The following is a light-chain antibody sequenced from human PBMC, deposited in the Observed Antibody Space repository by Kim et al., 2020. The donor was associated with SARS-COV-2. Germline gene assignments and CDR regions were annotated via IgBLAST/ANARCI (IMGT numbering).Light chain of an antibody. CDR3: QSADSSVTWV. J-gene: IGLJ3*02. V-gene: IGLV3-25*03. CDR1: ALPKQY. CDR2: KDS. Sequence: VSPGQTARITCSGDALPKQYAYWYQQKPGQAPVLVIYKDSERPSGTPERFSGSSSGTTVTLTISGVQAEDEADYYCQSADSSVTWVFGGGTKLTVL.